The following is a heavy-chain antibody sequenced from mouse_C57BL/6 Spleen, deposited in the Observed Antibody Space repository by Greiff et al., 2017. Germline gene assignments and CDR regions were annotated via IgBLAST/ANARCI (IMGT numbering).Heavy chain of an antibody. D-gene: IGHD1-1*01. CDR2: INPYNGGT. V-gene: IGHV1-19*01. CDR3: ARDSSSRGDYFDY. J-gene: IGHJ2*01. CDR1: GYTFTDYY. Sequence: VQLKQSGPVLVKPGASVKMSCKASGYTFTDYYMNWVKQSHGKSLEWIGVINPYNGGTSYNQKFKGKATLTVDKSSSTAYMELNSLTSEDSAVYYCARDSSSRGDYFDYWGQGTTLTVSS.